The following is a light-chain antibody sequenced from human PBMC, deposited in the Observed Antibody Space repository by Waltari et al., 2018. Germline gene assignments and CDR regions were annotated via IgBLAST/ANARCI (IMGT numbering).Light chain of an antibody. V-gene: IGLV5-45*01. J-gene: IGLJ2*01. CDR2: CRSDSTE. CDR1: RVIDDATFK. CDR3: MILYNDAVV. Sequence: QADLTQPAPPTASPGAPVRLTCALRRVIDDATFKIHRHHQRPGSPPRFLLKCRSDSTEQRGSGVPSRFSVSKDSSANAALLLISGLQSEDEADYYCMILYNDAVVFGGGTKLTVL.